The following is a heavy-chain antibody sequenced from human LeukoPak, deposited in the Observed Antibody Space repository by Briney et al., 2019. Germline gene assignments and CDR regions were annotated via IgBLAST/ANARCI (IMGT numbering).Heavy chain of an antibody. J-gene: IGHJ5*02. CDR1: GFTFRSYG. CDR2: ISSSGSTI. Sequence: GGSLRLSCATSGFTFRSYGMTWVRQAPGKGLEWVSYISSSGSTIYYADSVKGRFTISRDNAKNSLYLQMNSLRAEDTAVYYCARDLVPAAHKEINWFDPWGQGTLVTVSS. D-gene: IGHD2-2*01. V-gene: IGHV3-48*04. CDR3: ARDLVPAAHKEINWFDP.